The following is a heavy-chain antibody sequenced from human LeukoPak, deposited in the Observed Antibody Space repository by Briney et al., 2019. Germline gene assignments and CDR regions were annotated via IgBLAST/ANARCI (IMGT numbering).Heavy chain of an antibody. Sequence: PGGSLRLSCSASGFNFNKYSMNWVRQAPGKGLEWVSSIRNSSTYIYYAQSVKGRFTISRDNTKKSLYLRMDSLRVEDTAVYYCARGYTDYDYPFDSWGQGTLVTASS. V-gene: IGHV3-21*04. D-gene: IGHD5-12*01. CDR2: IRNSSTYI. CDR3: ARGYTDYDYPFDS. J-gene: IGHJ4*02. CDR1: GFNFNKYS.